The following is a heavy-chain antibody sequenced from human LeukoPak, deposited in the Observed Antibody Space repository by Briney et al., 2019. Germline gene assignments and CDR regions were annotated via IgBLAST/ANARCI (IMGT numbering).Heavy chain of an antibody. V-gene: IGHV3-9*01. J-gene: IGHJ4*02. CDR1: GFTFYDYA. D-gene: IGHD6-13*01. Sequence: GGSLRLSCAASGFTFYDYAMHWVRQAPGKGLEGVSGISWNSGSIGYADSVKGRFTISRDNAKNSLYLQMNSLRAEDTALYYCAKDLAAAGSHFDYWGQGTLVTVSS. CDR3: AKDLAAAGSHFDY. CDR2: ISWNSGSI.